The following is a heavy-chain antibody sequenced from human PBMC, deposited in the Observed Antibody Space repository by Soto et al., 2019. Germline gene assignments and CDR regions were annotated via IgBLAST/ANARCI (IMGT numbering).Heavy chain of an antibody. V-gene: IGHV6-1*01. CDR1: GSRFSLYSFT. D-gene: IGHD6-25*01. CDR3: ARQWSNSGWIGYDI. Sequence: PSEDLVLTCYSSGSRFSLYSFTWHWNRPSPSGGLEWLGKTYYTSTWNTVYAGSVKSRITINPDTSKNQVSLQVNSVTPEDTAVYYCARQWSNSGWIGYDICGQGTMVTLSS. CDR2: TYYTSTWNT. J-gene: IGHJ3*02.